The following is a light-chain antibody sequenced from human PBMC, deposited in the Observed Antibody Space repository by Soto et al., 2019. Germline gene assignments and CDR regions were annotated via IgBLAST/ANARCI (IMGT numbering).Light chain of an antibody. Sequence: DIQMTQSPSSLSASVGDRVTITCRASQDIKNDLGWYQQNPGKAPKRLIFAASSLQSGVPSRFSGIGSGTEFTLTISSLQPEDFATYYCLQHNTYPRTFGQGTKVEIK. V-gene: IGKV1-17*01. J-gene: IGKJ1*01. CDR3: LQHNTYPRT. CDR1: QDIKND. CDR2: AAS.